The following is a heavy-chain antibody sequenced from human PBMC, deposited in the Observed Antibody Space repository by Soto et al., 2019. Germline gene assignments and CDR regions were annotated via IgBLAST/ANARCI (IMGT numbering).Heavy chain of an antibody. CDR1: GGSISSYY. CDR3: ARDGSSSWYSNWFDP. V-gene: IGHV4-59*01. D-gene: IGHD6-13*01. Sequence: SETLSLTCTVSGGSISSYYWSWIRQPPGKGLEWIGYIYYSGSTNYNPSLKSRVTISVDTSKNQFSLKLSSVTAADTAVYYCARDGSSSWYSNWFDPWGQGTLVTVSS. CDR2: IYYSGST. J-gene: IGHJ5*02.